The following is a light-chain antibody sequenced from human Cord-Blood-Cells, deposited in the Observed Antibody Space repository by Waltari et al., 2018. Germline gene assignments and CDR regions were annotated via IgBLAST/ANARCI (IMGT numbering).Light chain of an antibody. V-gene: IGLV2-14*01. J-gene: IGLJ3*02. CDR1: SSDVGGYNY. CDR3: SSYTSSSTWV. CDR2: DVR. Sequence: QSALTQPASVSGSPGQSITISCTGTSSDVGGYNYVSWYQQHPGKAPKLMIYDVRNRPAGVSNRFSGSKSGNTASRTISGLQAEDEAYYYCSSYTSSSTWVFGGGTKLTVL.